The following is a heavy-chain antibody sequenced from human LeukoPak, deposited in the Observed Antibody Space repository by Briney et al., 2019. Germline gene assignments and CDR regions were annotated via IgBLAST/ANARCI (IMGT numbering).Heavy chain of an antibody. CDR3: ARDLYYYDSSAPRFDY. J-gene: IGHJ4*02. CDR1: GFTFSSYN. CDR2: ISSSSYYI. V-gene: IGHV3-21*01. Sequence: PGGSLRLSCAASGFTFSSYNMNWVRQAPGKGLEWVSSISSSSYYIYYTDSVKGRFIISRDNAKNSLYLQMNSLRAEDTAVYYCARDLYYYDSSAPRFDYWGQGTLVTVSS. D-gene: IGHD3-22*01.